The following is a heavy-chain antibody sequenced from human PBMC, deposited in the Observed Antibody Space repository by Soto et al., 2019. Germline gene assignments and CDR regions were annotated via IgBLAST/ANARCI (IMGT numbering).Heavy chain of an antibody. V-gene: IGHV5-51*01. Sequence: HGESLKISCKGSGYSFTSYWIGWVRQMPGKGLEWMGIIYPGDSDTRYSPSFQGQVTISADKSISTAYLQWSSLKASDTAMYYCARRKYYYDSSGYYPHGSYYYGMDVWGQGTTVTVSS. CDR3: ARRKYYYDSSGYYPHGSYYYGMDV. J-gene: IGHJ6*02. CDR1: GYSFTSYW. D-gene: IGHD3-22*01. CDR2: IYPGDSDT.